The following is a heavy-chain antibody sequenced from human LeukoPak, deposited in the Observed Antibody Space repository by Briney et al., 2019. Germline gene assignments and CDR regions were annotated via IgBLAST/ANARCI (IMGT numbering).Heavy chain of an antibody. CDR1: GFTLSSYW. CDR3: ASQRDGPTDY. CDR2: LKQDGSEK. V-gene: IGHV3-7*01. Sequence: PGGSLRLSCAASGFTLSSYWMSWVRQAPGKGRGWLANLKQDGSEKYYVHSVKGRFTTSRDNPKTSLYLQMNSLRAEDTAVYYCASQRDGPTDYWGQGTLVTVSS. J-gene: IGHJ4*02.